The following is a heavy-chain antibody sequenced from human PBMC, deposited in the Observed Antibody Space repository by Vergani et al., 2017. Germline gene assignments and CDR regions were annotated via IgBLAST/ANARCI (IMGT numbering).Heavy chain of an antibody. CDR2: INSHGTKT. CDR3: ARAGVRAGFDF. J-gene: IGHJ4*02. CDR1: GFIFSDYW. D-gene: IGHD2-8*01. V-gene: IGHV3-7*03. Sequence: QLVESGGGLVQPGGSLRLSCSPSGFIFSDYWITWVRKAPGRGLEWVANINSHGTKTDYMPSMSGRFTISRDNTQNSLHLQISSLTVEDTAVYYCARAGVRAGFDFWGQGTLVTVSS.